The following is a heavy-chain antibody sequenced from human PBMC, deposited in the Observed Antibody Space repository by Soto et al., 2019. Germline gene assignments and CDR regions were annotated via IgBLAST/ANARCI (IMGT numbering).Heavy chain of an antibody. CDR1: GGSVSSGSYY. V-gene: IGHV4-61*01. CDR3: ARDMPGYGPYGMDV. J-gene: IGHJ6*02. D-gene: IGHD4-17*01. Sequence: QVQLQESGPGLVKPSETLSLTCTVSGGSVSSGSYYWSWIRQPPGKGLEWIGYIYYSGSTNYNPSLKSRVTISVDTSKNQFSLKLSSVTAADTAVYYCARDMPGYGPYGMDVWGQGTTVTVSS. CDR2: IYYSGST.